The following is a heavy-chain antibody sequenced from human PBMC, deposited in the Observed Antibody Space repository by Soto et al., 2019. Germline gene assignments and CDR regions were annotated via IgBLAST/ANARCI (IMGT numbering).Heavy chain of an antibody. V-gene: IGHV1-46*01. CDR3: ARPTVVGAPVRYCFDF. Sequence: ASVKVSCKASGYTFSSYYSHGLRQAPGRGLEWMGVINPGGGSTNYAQNFRGRVTMTRDTSTSTVYMELSSLRSEDTAVYYCARPTVVGAPVRYCFDFSGQGTLVTVSS. J-gene: IGHJ4*01. CDR2: INPGGGST. CDR1: GYTFSSYY. D-gene: IGHD2-15*01.